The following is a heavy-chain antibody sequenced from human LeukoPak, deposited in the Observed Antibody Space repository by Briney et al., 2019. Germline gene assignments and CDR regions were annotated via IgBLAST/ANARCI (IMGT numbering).Heavy chain of an antibody. J-gene: IGHJ6*02. CDR2: ISSGGGSR. CDR1: GSTLSSSW. CDR3: ARDSGTQGPYYYGLDV. D-gene: IGHD1-7*01. Sequence: GGSLRLSCAASGSTLSSSWMHWVRQVPGRGLVWVSRISSGGGSRDYADSVKGRFTISRDNAKTTLYLQMNSLRPEDTAVYYCARDSGTQGPYYYGLDVWGQGTTVTVSS. V-gene: IGHV3-74*01.